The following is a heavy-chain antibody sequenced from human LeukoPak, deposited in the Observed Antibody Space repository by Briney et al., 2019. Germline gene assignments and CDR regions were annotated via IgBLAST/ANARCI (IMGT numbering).Heavy chain of an antibody. V-gene: IGHV4-59*01. Sequence: SETLSLTCTVSGGSISSYYWSWIRQPPGKGLEWIGYIYYSGSTNYNPSLKSRVTISVDTSKNQFSLKLISATAADTAVYYCARGSSSTWPFDYWGQGTLVTVSS. J-gene: IGHJ4*02. CDR1: GGSISSYY. D-gene: IGHD6-13*01. CDR3: ARGSSSTWPFDY. CDR2: IYYSGST.